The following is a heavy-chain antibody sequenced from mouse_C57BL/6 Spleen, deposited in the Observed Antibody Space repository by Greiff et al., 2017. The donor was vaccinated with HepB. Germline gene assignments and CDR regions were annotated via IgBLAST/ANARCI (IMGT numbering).Heavy chain of an antibody. CDR1: GYAFSSSW. CDR2: IYPGDGDT. J-gene: IGHJ1*03. Sequence: VQLQQSGPELVKPGASVKISCKASGYAFSSSWMNWVKQRHGKGLEWIGRIYPGDGDTNYNGKFKGKATLTADKSSSTAYMQLSSLTSEDSAFYFFARWVYYGSSYGYWYFDGWGTVTTVTVSS. CDR3: ARWVYYGSSYGYWYFDG. D-gene: IGHD1-1*01. V-gene: IGHV1-82*01.